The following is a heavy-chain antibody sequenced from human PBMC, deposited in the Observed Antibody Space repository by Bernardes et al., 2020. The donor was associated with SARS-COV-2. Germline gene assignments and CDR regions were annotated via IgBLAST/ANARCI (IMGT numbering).Heavy chain of an antibody. J-gene: IGHJ6*03. Sequence: SLRLSCAASGFTFSSYAMSWVRQAPGKGLEWVSAISGSGGSTYYADSVKGRFTISRDNSKNTLYLQMNSLRAEDTAVYYCAKDAPPLAYYDFWSGYSAYYYYYYMDVWGKGTTVTVSS. CDR3: AKDAPPLAYYDFWSGYSAYYYYYYMDV. D-gene: IGHD3-3*01. CDR1: GFTFSSYA. V-gene: IGHV3-23*01. CDR2: ISGSGGST.